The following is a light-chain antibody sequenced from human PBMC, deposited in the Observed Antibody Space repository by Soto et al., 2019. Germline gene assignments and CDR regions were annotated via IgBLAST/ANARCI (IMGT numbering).Light chain of an antibody. V-gene: IGKV1-39*01. CDR1: QSISSY. CDR2: AAS. Sequence: DIQMTQSPSSLSASVGDRVTITCRASQSISSYLNWYQQKPGKAPKLLIYAASSLQSGVPSRFSGSVSGTDFTLTISRLQPEDCASYYCQQSYSTPRTFGQGTKVEFK. J-gene: IGKJ1*01. CDR3: QQSYSTPRT.